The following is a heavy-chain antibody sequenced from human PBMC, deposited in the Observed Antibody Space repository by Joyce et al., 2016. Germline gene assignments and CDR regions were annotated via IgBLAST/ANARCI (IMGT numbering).Heavy chain of an antibody. CDR3: AREGSYGDYGGDAFDL. J-gene: IGHJ3*01. CDR2: IHHSGST. CDR1: GGCFRGYY. D-gene: IGHD4-17*01. V-gene: IGHV4-34*01. Sequence: QVQLHQWGAGLLKPSETLSLTCVVNGGCFRGYYWSWISQPPGKGLELIGEIHHSGSTDFNPSLKSRVTISVDTSETHFFLSLTSVTAADTAVYYCAREGSYGDYGGDAFDLWGQGTMVIVSS.